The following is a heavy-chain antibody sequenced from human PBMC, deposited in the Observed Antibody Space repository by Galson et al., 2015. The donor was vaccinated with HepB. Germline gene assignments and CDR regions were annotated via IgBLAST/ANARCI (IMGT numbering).Heavy chain of an antibody. Sequence: SVKVSCKASGYTFTGYYMHWVRQAPGQGLEWMGWINPNSGGTNYAQKFQGWVTMTRDTSISTAYMELSRLRSDDTAVYYCARDLWSCSGGSCYSGAFDYWGQGTLVTVSS. V-gene: IGHV1-2*04. CDR3: ARDLWSCSGGSCYSGAFDY. CDR1: GYTFTGYY. D-gene: IGHD2-15*01. J-gene: IGHJ4*02. CDR2: INPNSGGT.